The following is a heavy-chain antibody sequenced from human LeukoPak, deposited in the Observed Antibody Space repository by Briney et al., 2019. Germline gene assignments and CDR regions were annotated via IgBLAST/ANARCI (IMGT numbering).Heavy chain of an antibody. CDR2: IYYSGST. CDR1: GDSSSSGGYY. J-gene: IGHJ6*03. V-gene: IGHV4-31*03. Sequence: SETLSLICTVSGDSSSSGGYYWSWIRQHPGKGLEWIGYIYYSGSTYYNPSLKSRVTISVDTSKNQFSLKLSSVTAADTAVYYCAREAGYYDSSGYSPRGYYYYMDVWGKGTTVTVSS. CDR3: AREAGYYDSSGYSPRGYYYYMDV. D-gene: IGHD3-22*01.